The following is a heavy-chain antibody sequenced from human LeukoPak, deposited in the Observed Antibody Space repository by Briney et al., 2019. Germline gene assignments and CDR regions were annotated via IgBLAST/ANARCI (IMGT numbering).Heavy chain of an antibody. J-gene: IGHJ3*02. D-gene: IGHD3-10*01. V-gene: IGHV4-59*12. Sequence: PSETLSLTCTVSGGSISSYYWSWIRQPPGKGLEWIGYIYYSGSTNYNPSLKSRVTMSVDTSKNQFSLKLSSVTAADTAVYYCARDLTIDTFDIWGQGTMVTVSS. CDR3: ARDLTIDTFDI. CDR2: IYYSGST. CDR1: GGSISSYY.